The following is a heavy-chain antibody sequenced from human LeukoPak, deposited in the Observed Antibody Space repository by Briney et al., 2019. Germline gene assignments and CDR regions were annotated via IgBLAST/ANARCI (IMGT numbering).Heavy chain of an antibody. CDR2: MNPNSGNT. CDR3: ARWAGRSVGCSSTSCYTHVFDY. D-gene: IGHD2-2*02. CDR1: GYTFTSYD. V-gene: IGHV1-8*01. Sequence: GASVKVSCKASGYTFTSYDINWVRQATGQGLEWMGWMNPNSGNTGYAQKFQGRVTMTRNTSISTAYMELGSLRSEDTAVYYCARWAGRSVGCSSTSCYTHVFDYWGQGTLVTVSS. J-gene: IGHJ4*02.